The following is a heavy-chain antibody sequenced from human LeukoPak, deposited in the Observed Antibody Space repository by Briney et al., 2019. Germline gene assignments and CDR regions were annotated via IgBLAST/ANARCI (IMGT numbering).Heavy chain of an antibody. CDR3: ARPRSYLYGMDV. J-gene: IGHJ6*02. Sequence: GGGLRLSCIASEYIFSRYEMNWVRQAQGKGLEGVTYKSGSGEIKNYADSLKGRFTISRDNAKNSLYLQMNSLRVEDTAVYYCARPRSYLYGMDVWGQGTTVTVSS. V-gene: IGHV3-48*03. CDR2: KSGSGEIK. D-gene: IGHD2-2*01. CDR1: EYIFSRYE.